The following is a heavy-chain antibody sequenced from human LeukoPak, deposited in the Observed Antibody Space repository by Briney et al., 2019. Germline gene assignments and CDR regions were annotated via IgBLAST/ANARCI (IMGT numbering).Heavy chain of an antibody. CDR2: IIPILGTA. D-gene: IGHD5-18*01. Sequence: SVKVSCKASGGTFSSYAINWVRQAPGQGLEWMGRIIPILGTANYAQKFQGRVTITTDESTSTAYMELSSLRSEDTAVYYCARETAMTKSYYYYMDVWGKGTTVTVSS. V-gene: IGHV1-69*11. CDR3: ARETAMTKSYYYYMDV. J-gene: IGHJ6*03. CDR1: GGTFSSYA.